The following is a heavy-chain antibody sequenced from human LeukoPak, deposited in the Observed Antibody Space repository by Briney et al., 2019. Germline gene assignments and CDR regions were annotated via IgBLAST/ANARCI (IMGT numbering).Heavy chain of an antibody. Sequence: SETLSLTCTVSGGSISSHYWNWIRQPPGKRLEWIGYISYSGTSDNNPSLKSRVTMSVDTSKKQFSLKLRSVTAADTAIYYCATRRARGFAGEFGFWGQGTLVTVSS. CDR2: ISYSGTS. CDR1: GGSISSHY. CDR3: ATRRARGFAGEFGF. D-gene: IGHD3-10*01. V-gene: IGHV4-59*08. J-gene: IGHJ4*02.